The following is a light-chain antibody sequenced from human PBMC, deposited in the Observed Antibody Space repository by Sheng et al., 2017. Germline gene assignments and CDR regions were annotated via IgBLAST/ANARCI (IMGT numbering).Light chain of an antibody. V-gene: IGKV1-16*01. CDR2: VAS. Sequence: DIQMTQSPSSLSASVGDRVTITCRASQRISTYLSWYQQKPGIAPKLLIYVASNLQSGVPSRFSNSGSGADFTLTISSLQPEDFATYYCQQYKSYPYTFGQGTKVE. CDR1: QRISTY. J-gene: IGKJ2*01. CDR3: QQYKSYPYT.